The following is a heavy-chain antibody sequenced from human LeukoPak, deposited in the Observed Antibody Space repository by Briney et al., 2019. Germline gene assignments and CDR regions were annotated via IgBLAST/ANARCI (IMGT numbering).Heavy chain of an antibody. J-gene: IGHJ6*04. CDR1: GGTFSSYA. D-gene: IGHD6-19*01. CDR2: IIPIFGTA. CDR3: ARGRGRYSSGWYPYYYYGMDV. V-gene: IGHV1-69*06. Sequence: SVKVSCKASGGTFSSYAISWVRQAPGQGLEWMGGIIPIFGTANYAQKFQGRVTITADKSTSTAYMELSSLRSEDTAVYYWARGRGRYSSGWYPYYYYGMDVWGKGTTVTVSS.